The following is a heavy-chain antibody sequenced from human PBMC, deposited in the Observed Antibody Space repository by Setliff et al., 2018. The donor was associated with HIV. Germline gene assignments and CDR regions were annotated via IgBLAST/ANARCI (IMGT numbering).Heavy chain of an antibody. CDR1: GGTFNNYA. D-gene: IGHD2-2*01. V-gene: IGHV1-69*05. CDR2: IIPIFGTA. J-gene: IGHJ6*03. Sequence: SVKVSCKASGGTFNNYAISWVRQAPGQGLEWMGRIIPIFGTANYAQKFQGRVTITTDTSTSTAYMELRSLRSDDTAVYYCARDRGQLLLFWAPYYYYMDVWGKGTTVTVSS. CDR3: ARDRGQLLLFWAPYYYYMDV.